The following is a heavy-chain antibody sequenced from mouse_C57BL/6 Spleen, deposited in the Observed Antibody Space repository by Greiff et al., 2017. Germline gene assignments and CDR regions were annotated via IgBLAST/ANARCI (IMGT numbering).Heavy chain of an antibody. CDR1: GYTFTSYW. CDR2: IDPNSGGT. J-gene: IGHJ4*01. V-gene: IGHV1-72*01. Sequence: QVQLQQSGAELVKPGASVKLSCKASGYTFTSYWMHWVKQRPGRGLEWIGRIDPNSGGTKYNEKFKSKATLTVDKPSSTAYMQLSSLTSEDSAVYYCARGAGPPLCYAMDCWGQGTSVTVSS. CDR3: ARGAGPPLCYAMDC. D-gene: IGHD3-1*01.